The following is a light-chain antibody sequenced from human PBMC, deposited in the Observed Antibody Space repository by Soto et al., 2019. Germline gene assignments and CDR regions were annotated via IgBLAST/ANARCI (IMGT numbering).Light chain of an antibody. V-gene: IGKV4-1*01. CDR2: WAS. J-gene: IGKJ3*01. CDR3: QQFYSGLFI. Sequence: DIVMTQSPDSLAVSLGERATINCRSSQSVLYSSNNKNQLAWYQQKPGQPPKLLIYWASTRESGVPDRFSGSGSGTDFTLTISSLQAEDVAVYYCQQFYSGLFIFGPGTKVDIK. CDR1: QSVLYSSNNKNQ.